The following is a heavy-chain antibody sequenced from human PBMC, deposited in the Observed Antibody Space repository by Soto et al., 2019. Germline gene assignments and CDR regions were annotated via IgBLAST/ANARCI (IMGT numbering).Heavy chain of an antibody. Sequence: QVQVQQSGPGLVKPSQTISLTCAISGDSISSNRAAWNWIRQSPSRGLEWLGRAYYRSKWYLDYAVSTKRPVAINPDTSKNQLSLLLGSVTPEDSGVYYCARAPFGSGWYVYYFDSWGQGTPVTVSS. V-gene: IGHV6-1*01. J-gene: IGHJ4*02. CDR3: ARAPFGSGWYVYYFDS. CDR2: AYYRSKWYL. D-gene: IGHD6-19*01. CDR1: GDSISSNRAA.